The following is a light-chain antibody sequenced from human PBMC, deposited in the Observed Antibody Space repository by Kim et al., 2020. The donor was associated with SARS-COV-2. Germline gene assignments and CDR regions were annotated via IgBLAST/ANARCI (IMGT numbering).Light chain of an antibody. CDR3: QQYNNWPQT. J-gene: IGKJ1*01. Sequence: VSPGERATLSCRASQSVSSNFAWYQQKPGQAPRLLIYGASTRATGIPARFSGSGSGTEVTLTIISLQSEDFAVYYCQQYNNWPQTFGQGTKVDIK. CDR2: GAS. CDR1: QSVSSN. V-gene: IGKV3-15*01.